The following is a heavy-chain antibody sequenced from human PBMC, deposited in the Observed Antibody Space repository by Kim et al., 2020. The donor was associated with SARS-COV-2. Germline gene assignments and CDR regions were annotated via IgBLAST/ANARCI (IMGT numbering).Heavy chain of an antibody. Sequence: GGSLRLSCAASGFTISDAWMSWVRQAPGKGLEWVGRIKSNTDGGTTEYAAPVKGRFTISRDDSTNTLFLQMSRLKTEDTALYYCTRWNSGNYYDASWGQGTRVTVSS. J-gene: IGHJ5*02. D-gene: IGHD1-26*01. V-gene: IGHV3-15*01. CDR2: IKSNTDGGTT. CDR3: TRWNSGNYYDAS. CDR1: GFTISDAW.